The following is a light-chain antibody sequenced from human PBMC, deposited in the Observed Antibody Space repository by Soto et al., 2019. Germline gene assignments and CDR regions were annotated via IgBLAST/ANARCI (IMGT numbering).Light chain of an antibody. Sequence: DIVMTQSPDSLAVSLGERATVNCKSSQSVLHRSSNKNFLAWYQQKPGQPPKLLISWASTRESGVPDRSSGSGSETDFALTISSLQAEDVAVYFCQHYYNTPWTFGQGTKVEIK. CDR2: WAS. J-gene: IGKJ1*01. CDR3: QHYYNTPWT. CDR1: QSVLHRSSNKNF. V-gene: IGKV4-1*01.